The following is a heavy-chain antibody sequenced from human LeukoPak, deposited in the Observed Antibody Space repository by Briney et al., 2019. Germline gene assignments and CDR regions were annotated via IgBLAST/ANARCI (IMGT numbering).Heavy chain of an antibody. Sequence: GGSLRLSCAASGFTFSSYAMSWVRQAPGKGLEWLSAISGSGGSTYYADSVKGRFTISRDNSKNTLYLQMNSLRAEDTAVYYCAKAGRYSSSRGDAFDIWGQGTMVTVSS. J-gene: IGHJ3*02. CDR1: GFTFSSYA. CDR3: AKAGRYSSSRGDAFDI. V-gene: IGHV3-23*01. CDR2: ISGSGGST. D-gene: IGHD6-13*01.